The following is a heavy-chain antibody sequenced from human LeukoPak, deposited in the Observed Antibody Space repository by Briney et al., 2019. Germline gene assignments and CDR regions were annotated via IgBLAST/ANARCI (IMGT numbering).Heavy chain of an antibody. CDR1: GGSISSYY. J-gene: IGHJ4*02. D-gene: IGHD6-13*01. CDR2: IYYSGST. Sequence: PSETLSLTCTVSGGSISSYYWSWIRQPPGKGLEWIGYIYYSGSTNYNPSLKSRVNMSVDTSKNPFSLKLSSVTAADTAVYYCARGYSSSWSPRVYFDYWGQGTLVTVSS. V-gene: IGHV4-59*08. CDR3: ARGYSSSWSPRVYFDY.